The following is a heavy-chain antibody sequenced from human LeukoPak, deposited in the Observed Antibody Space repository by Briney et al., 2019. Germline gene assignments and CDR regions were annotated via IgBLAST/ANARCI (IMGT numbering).Heavy chain of an antibody. V-gene: IGHV3-23*01. CDR1: GFSFSNYV. D-gene: IGHD4-17*01. CDR3: AKARPNTYGDWTAFDY. J-gene: IGHJ4*02. CDR2: ISGSASSA. Sequence: GGSLRLSCAASGFSFSNYVMSWVRQAPGKGLEWVSAISGSASSAYYADSVKGRFTISRDNSKDTLSLQMKSLRAEDTAVYFCAKARPNTYGDWTAFDYWGQGTLVTVSS.